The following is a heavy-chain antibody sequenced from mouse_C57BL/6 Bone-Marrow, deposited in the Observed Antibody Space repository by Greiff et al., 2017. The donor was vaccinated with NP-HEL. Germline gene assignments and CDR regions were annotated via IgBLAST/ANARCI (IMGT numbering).Heavy chain of an antibody. D-gene: IGHD2-10*02. CDR2: ISYDGST. J-gene: IGHJ2*01. CDR3: ARAYGNYLDY. CDR1: GYSITSGYY. V-gene: IGHV3-6*01. Sequence: ESGPGLVKPSPSLSLTCSVTGYSITSGYYWNWIRRFPGNKLEWVGSISYDGSTNYSPSLKNQISITRDTSKNQFFLKLNSVTAEDTATYYCARAYGNYLDYWGQGTTLTVSS.